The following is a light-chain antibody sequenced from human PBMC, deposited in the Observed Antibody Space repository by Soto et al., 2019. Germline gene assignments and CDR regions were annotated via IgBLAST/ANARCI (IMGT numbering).Light chain of an antibody. J-gene: IGKJ4*01. CDR3: HQHDNWPLT. V-gene: IGKV3-15*01. Sequence: EIVMTQSPATLSVSPGERVTLSCRASQNVNNYLAWYQQKPGQAPRLLIYGASTRATGIPVSFSGSGSGTEFTLTISSLQSEDFAVYYCHQHDNWPLTFGGGTKVEIK. CDR1: QNVNNY. CDR2: GAS.